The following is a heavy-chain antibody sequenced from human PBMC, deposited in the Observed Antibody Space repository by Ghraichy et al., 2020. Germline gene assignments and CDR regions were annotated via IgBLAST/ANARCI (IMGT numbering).Heavy chain of an antibody. CDR3: ARSSIAARLEFDP. V-gene: IGHV1-8*02. CDR2: MNPNSGNT. J-gene: IGHJ5*02. Sequence: ASVKVSCKASGGTFSSYAISWVRQATGQGLEWMGWMNPNSGNTGYAQKFQGRVTMTRNTSISTAYMELSSLRSEDTAVYYCARSSIAARLEFDPWGQGTLVTVSS. CDR1: GGTFSSYA. D-gene: IGHD6-6*01.